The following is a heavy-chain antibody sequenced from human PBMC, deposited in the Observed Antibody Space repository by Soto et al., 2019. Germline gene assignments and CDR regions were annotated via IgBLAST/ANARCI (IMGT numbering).Heavy chain of an antibody. Sequence: PSETLSLTCTVSGGSISSADYYWNWIRQSPGRGLEWIGYIYHYGNTHYNPSLNSRVTMSLDTSKNHFSLQLSSLTAADTAVYYCAKGDYVWGTYTYSPTPFDNWGQGTLVTVSS. J-gene: IGHJ4*02. D-gene: IGHD3-16*01. V-gene: IGHV4-30-4*01. CDR2: IYHYGNT. CDR1: GGSISSADYY. CDR3: AKGDYVWGTYTYSPTPFDN.